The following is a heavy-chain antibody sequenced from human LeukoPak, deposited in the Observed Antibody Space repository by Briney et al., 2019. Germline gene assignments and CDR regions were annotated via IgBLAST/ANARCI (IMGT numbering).Heavy chain of an antibody. CDR1: GGSISSYY. Sequence: KTSETLSLTCTVSGGSISSYYWSWIRQPPGKGLEWIGYIYYSGSTNYNPSLKSRVTISVDTSKNQFSLKLSSVTAADTAVYYCARVRVLVIAAAANDAFDIWGQGTMATVSS. CDR2: IYYSGST. J-gene: IGHJ3*02. D-gene: IGHD6-13*01. V-gene: IGHV4-59*01. CDR3: ARVRVLVIAAAANDAFDI.